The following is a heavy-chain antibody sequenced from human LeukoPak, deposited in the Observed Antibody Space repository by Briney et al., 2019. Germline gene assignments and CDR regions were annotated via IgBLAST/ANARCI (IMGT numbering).Heavy chain of an antibody. J-gene: IGHJ5*02. Sequence: ASVEVSCKASGYIFTSYGINWVRQAPGQGLEWMGWISAYNGNTNYAQKLQGRVTMTTDTSTSTAYMELRSLRSDDTAVYYCARGQGDTGPNFFDPWGQGTLVTVSS. CDR2: ISAYNGNT. D-gene: IGHD4/OR15-4a*01. V-gene: IGHV1-18*01. CDR1: GYIFTSYG. CDR3: ARGQGDTGPNFFDP.